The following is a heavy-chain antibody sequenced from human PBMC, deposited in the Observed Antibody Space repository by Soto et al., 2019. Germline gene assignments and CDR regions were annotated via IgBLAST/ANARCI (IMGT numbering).Heavy chain of an antibody. Sequence: QVQLVESGGGVVRAGRSLRLSCAASGFTFSSYGMHWVRQAPGKGLEWVAVISYDGSNKYYADSVKGRFTISRDNSKNTLYLQMNSLRAEDTAVYYCAKSETPGYYYYYGMDVWGQGTTVTVSS. D-gene: IGHD3-10*01. CDR2: ISYDGSNK. CDR3: AKSETPGYYYYYGMDV. J-gene: IGHJ6*02. V-gene: IGHV3-30*18. CDR1: GFTFSSYG.